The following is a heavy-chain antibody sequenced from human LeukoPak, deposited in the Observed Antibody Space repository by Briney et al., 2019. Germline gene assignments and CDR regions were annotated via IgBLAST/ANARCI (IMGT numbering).Heavy chain of an antibody. Sequence: GGSLRLSCTASGFTLGSHDMHWVRQSPGQGLEWVAAVSSGCHAFFADSVQGRFTVSREDARNSLYLQMNSLRAGDTAVYYCVREARGYHYTYFDYWGQGTLVTVSS. V-gene: IGHV3-13*01. D-gene: IGHD5-18*01. CDR2: VSSGCHA. CDR3: VREARGYHYTYFDY. J-gene: IGHJ4*02. CDR1: GFTLGSHD.